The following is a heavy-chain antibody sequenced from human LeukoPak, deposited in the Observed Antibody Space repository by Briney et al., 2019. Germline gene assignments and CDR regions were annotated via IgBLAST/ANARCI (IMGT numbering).Heavy chain of an antibody. V-gene: IGHV4-34*01. CDR1: GGSFSGYY. Sequence: SETLSLTCAVYGGSFSGYYWSWIRQPPGKGLEWIGEINHSGSTNYSPSLKSRVTISVDTSKNQFSLKLSSVTAADTAVYYCARVWDYYDSSGYFDYWGQGTLVTVSS. CDR2: INHSGST. J-gene: IGHJ4*02. D-gene: IGHD3-22*01. CDR3: ARVWDYYDSSGYFDY.